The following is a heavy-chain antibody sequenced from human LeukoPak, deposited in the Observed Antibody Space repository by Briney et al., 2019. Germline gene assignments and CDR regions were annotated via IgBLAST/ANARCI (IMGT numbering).Heavy chain of an antibody. Sequence: GGSLRLSCAASGFTFSSYAMSWIRQAPGKGLEWVSYISSSGRTIYYADSVKGRFTISRDNAKNSLYLQMNSLRAEDTAVYYCARDQGYYYGSGSYCDYWGQGTLVTVSS. CDR1: GFTFSSYA. CDR2: ISSSGRTI. V-gene: IGHV3-11*01. J-gene: IGHJ4*02. CDR3: ARDQGYYYGSGSYCDY. D-gene: IGHD3-10*01.